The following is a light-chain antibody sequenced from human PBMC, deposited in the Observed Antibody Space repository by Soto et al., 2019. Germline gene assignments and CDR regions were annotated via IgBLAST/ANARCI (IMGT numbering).Light chain of an antibody. CDR2: VAS. CDR1: QSIRRE. Sequence: DTQMTQSPSSLSASVGDRVNITCRASQSIRRELNWYQQKPGKVPRLLIFVASSLQSGVPSRFSGSGSGTDFALIISSLQPEDVATYYYQQSYTSPLTFGGGTKVEI. J-gene: IGKJ4*02. CDR3: QQSYTSPLT. V-gene: IGKV1-39*01.